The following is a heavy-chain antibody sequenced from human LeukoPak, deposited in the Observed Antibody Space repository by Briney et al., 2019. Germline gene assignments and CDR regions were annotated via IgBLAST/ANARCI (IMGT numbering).Heavy chain of an antibody. CDR1: GFTFSTYA. J-gene: IGHJ4*02. CDR2: ISFDGKNG. D-gene: IGHD5/OR15-5a*01. V-gene: IGHV3-30*04. Sequence: GGSLRLSCAASGFTFSTYAMHWVRQAPGKGLEWVAVISFDGKNGQYTDSVKGRFTISRDNSKNALALQMNSLRPEDTAMYYCARPLSNKTSYYGYWGQGTLVTVSS. CDR3: ARPLSNKTSYYGY.